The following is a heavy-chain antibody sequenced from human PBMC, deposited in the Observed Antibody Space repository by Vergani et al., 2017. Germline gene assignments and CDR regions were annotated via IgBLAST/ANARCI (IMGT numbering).Heavy chain of an antibody. CDR1: GFTFSSYA. D-gene: IGHD1-26*01. Sequence: QVQLVESGGGVVQPGRSLRLSCADSGFTFSSYAMHWVRQAPGKGLEWVAVISYDGSNKYYADSVTGRFTISRDNSKNTLYLQRNSLRAEDTAVYYCARARSGSRIRRPNDAFDIWGQGTMVTVSS. V-gene: IGHV3-30-3*01. CDR2: ISYDGSNK. CDR3: ARARSGSRIRRPNDAFDI. J-gene: IGHJ3*02.